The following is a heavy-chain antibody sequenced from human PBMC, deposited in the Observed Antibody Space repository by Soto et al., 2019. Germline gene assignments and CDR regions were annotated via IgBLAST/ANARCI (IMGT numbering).Heavy chain of an antibody. CDR2: INHSGST. CDR3: ARGNPLTYSSSLSNAFDI. V-gene: IGHV4-34*01. CDR1: GGSFSGYY. Sequence: SETLSLTCAVYGGSFSGYYWSWIRQPPGKGLEWIGEINHSGSTNYNPSLKSRVTISVDTSKNQFSLKLSSVTAADTAVYYCARGNPLTYSSSLSNAFDIWGQGTMVTVSS. J-gene: IGHJ3*02. D-gene: IGHD6-6*01.